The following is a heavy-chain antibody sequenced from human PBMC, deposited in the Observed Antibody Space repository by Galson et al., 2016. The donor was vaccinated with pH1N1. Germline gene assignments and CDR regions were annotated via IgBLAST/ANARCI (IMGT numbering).Heavy chain of an antibody. Sequence: PALVKPTQTLTLTCTFSGFSVSTSGVGVAWIRQPPGKALEWLALTYWDDGNRYSPSLKNRLTITNDISKNQVVLTMTNMDPADTATYYCAHREVTITNAFDVWGQGTMVTVSS. CDR2: TYWDDGN. CDR3: AHREVTITNAFDV. D-gene: IGHD5-12*01. J-gene: IGHJ3*01. CDR1: GFSVSTSGVG. V-gene: IGHV2-5*02.